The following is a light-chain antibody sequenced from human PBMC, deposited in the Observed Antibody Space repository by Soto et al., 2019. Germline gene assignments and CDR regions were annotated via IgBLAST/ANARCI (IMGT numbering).Light chain of an antibody. J-gene: IGKJ5*01. Sequence: EVVMTQSPATLSVSPGERATLSCRVSESVSRNLAWYQQKPGQAPRLLIYDASTRATGIPDRFSGGGSATEYTPTTSSLQSEDFLVYYCQQYNSRPPITFGQGTRLEIK. CDR1: ESVSRN. CDR3: QQYNSRPPIT. V-gene: IGKV3-15*01. CDR2: DAS.